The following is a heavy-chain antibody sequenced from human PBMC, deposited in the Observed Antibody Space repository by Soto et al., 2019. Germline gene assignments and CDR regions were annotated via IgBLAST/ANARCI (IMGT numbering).Heavy chain of an antibody. CDR1: GFTFNNAW. CDR2: IKSRTDGGTT. D-gene: IGHD1-26*01. CDR3: TTHSGSYEADYYYYYGMDV. J-gene: IGHJ6*02. Sequence: GGSLRLSCAASGFTFNNAWMNWVRQAPGKGLEWVGRIKSRTDGGTTDYAAPVKGRFTISRDDSKNTLYLQVNSLKTEDTAVYYCTTHSGSYEADYYYYYGMDVWGQGTTVTVS. V-gene: IGHV3-15*07.